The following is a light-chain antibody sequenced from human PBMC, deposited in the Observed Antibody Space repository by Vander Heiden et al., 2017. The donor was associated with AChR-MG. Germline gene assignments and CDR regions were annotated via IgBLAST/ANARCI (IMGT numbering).Light chain of an antibody. CDR1: SLRSYY. Sequence: SSELTQDHAVSVASGLTVRITCQGDSLRSYYASWYQQKPGQAPVLVIYGKNNRPSGIPDRFSGSSSGNTASLTITGAQAKDEADYYCNSRDSSGNHPPYVCGTGTKVTVL. V-gene: IGLV3-19*01. CDR3: NSRDSSGNHPPYV. J-gene: IGLJ1*01. CDR2: GKN.